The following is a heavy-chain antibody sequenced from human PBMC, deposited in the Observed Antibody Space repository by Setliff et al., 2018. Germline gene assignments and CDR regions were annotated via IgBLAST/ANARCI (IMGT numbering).Heavy chain of an antibody. CDR1: GGTFSSYA. CDR2: IIPIFGTA. D-gene: IGHD3-10*01. J-gene: IGHJ6*02. CDR3: ARDFGSGSYFNYYYYGMDV. V-gene: IGHV1-69*05. Sequence: GASVKVSCKASGGTFSSYAISWVRQAPGQGLEWMGGIIPIFGTANYAQKSQGRVTITTDESTSTAYMELSSLRSEDTAVYYCARDFGSGSYFNYYYYGMDVWGQGTTVTVSS.